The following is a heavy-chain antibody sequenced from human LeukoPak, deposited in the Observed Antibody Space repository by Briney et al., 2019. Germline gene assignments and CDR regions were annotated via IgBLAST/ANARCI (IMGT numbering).Heavy chain of an antibody. CDR1: GGSFSGYY. Sequence: PSETLSLTCAVYGGSFSGYYWSWIRQPPGKGLEWIGEINHSGSTNYNPSLKSRVTISVDTSKNQFSLKLSSVTAADTAVYHCASTHGVGMVRGKAPYYFDYWGQGTLVTVSS. D-gene: IGHD3-10*01. J-gene: IGHJ4*02. CDR3: ASTHGVGMVRGKAPYYFDY. CDR2: INHSGST. V-gene: IGHV4-34*01.